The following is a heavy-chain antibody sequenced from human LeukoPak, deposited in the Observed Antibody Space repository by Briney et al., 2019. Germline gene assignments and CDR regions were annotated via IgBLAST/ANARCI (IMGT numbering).Heavy chain of an antibody. V-gene: IGHV1-2*02. Sequence: ASVKVSCKASGYTFTGYYMHWVPQDPGQGLEWMGCINPNRGGTNYAQKFQGRVTMTRDTSISKAYMELSRLRSDDTAVYYCASAHIAAVAFDIWGQGTMVTVSS. CDR3: ASAHIAAVAFDI. D-gene: IGHD6-13*01. CDR2: INPNRGGT. CDR1: GYTFTGYY. J-gene: IGHJ3*02.